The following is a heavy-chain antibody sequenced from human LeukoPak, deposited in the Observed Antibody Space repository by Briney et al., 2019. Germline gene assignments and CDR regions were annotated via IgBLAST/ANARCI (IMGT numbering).Heavy chain of an antibody. J-gene: IGHJ4*02. Sequence: GGSLRLSCAASGFTVSSNYMSWVRQAPGKGLEWVSVIYSGGSTYYADSVKGRFTISRDNSKNTLYLQMNSLRGEDTAIYYCAKVIGMVTISAFDYWGLGTLVTVSS. CDR2: IYSGGST. D-gene: IGHD5-24*01. CDR3: AKVIGMVTISAFDY. CDR1: GFTVSSNY. V-gene: IGHV3-66*01.